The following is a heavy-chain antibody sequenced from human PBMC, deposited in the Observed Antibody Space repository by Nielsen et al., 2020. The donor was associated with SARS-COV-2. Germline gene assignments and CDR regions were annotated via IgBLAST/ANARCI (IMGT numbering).Heavy chain of an antibody. J-gene: IGHJ3*01. Sequence: WVRQAPGQGLEWMGGIIPIFGTANYAQKFQGRVTITADESTSTAYMELSSLRSEDTAVYYCARVRTYSSGLLLRAFDVWGQGTLVTVSS. D-gene: IGHD6-19*01. CDR2: IIPIFGTA. V-gene: IGHV1-69*01. CDR3: ARVRTYSSGLLLRAFDV.